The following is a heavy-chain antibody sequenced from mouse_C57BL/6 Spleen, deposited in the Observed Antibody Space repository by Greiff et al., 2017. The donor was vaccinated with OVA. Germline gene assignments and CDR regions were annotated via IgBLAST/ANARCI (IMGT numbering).Heavy chain of an antibody. CDR2: ISSGGSYT. J-gene: IGHJ3*01. CDR3: ARQEAYYSNYSAWFAY. V-gene: IGHV5-6*01. CDR1: GFTFSSYG. Sequence: EVQLQESGGDLVKPGGSLKLSCAASGFTFSSYGMSWVRQTPDKRLEWVATISSGGSYTYYPDSVKGRFTISRDNAKNTLYLQMSSLKSEDTAMYYCARQEAYYSNYSAWFAYWGQGTLVTVSA. D-gene: IGHD2-5*01.